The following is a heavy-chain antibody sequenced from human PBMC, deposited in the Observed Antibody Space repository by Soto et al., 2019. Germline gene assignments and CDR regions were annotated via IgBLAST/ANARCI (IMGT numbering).Heavy chain of an antibody. Sequence: EVQLVESGGGLVQPGGSLRLSCAASEFTFNNYWMHWVRQVPGKGLEWVARINTDGSTTNYADSVIGRFSISRENADNTVYLQMNSLRAEDTAVYYCARGIYLKYGLDVWGQGATVTVSS. V-gene: IGHV3-74*01. CDR3: ARGIYLKYGLDV. CDR1: EFTFNNYW. D-gene: IGHD3-16*02. CDR2: INTDGSTT. J-gene: IGHJ6*02.